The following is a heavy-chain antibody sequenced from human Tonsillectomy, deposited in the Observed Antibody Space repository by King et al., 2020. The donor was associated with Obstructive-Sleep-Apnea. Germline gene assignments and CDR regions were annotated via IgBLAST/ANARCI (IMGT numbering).Heavy chain of an antibody. Sequence: LQLQESGPGLVKPSQTLSLTCTVSGGSISSGAYYWSWIRQHPGKGLEWIGDIYYSGSTYYNPSLKSRVTISVDTSKNQFPLKLSSVTAADTAVYYCARSYYYDSSGPRGGYYFDYWGQGTLVTVSS. CDR3: ARSYYYDSSGPRGGYYFDY. CDR1: GGSISSGAYY. D-gene: IGHD3-22*01. CDR2: IYYSGST. J-gene: IGHJ4*02. V-gene: IGHV4-31*03.